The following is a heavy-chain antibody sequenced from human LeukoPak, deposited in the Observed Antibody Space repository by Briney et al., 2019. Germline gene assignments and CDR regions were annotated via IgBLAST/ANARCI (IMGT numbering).Heavy chain of an antibody. Sequence: GGSLRLSCAASGFTFSSYEMNWVRQAPGKGLEWVAFIRYDGSNKYYADSVKGRFTISRDNSKNTLYLQMNSLRAEDMALYYCAKGVEMATIDAFDIWGQGTMVTVSS. CDR2: IRYDGSNK. CDR1: GFTFSSYE. CDR3: AKGVEMATIDAFDI. J-gene: IGHJ3*02. V-gene: IGHV3-30*02. D-gene: IGHD5-24*01.